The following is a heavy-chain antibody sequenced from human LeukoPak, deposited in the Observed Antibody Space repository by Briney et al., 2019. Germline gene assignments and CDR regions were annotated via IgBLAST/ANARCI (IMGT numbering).Heavy chain of an antibody. D-gene: IGHD2-21*02. CDR2: INPTGGST. CDR3: ARDPMTAGTDYYFDY. V-gene: IGHV1-46*01. CDR1: GYTFTSYF. J-gene: IGHJ4*02. Sequence: ASVKVSCKASGYTFTSYFIHWVRQAPGQGLEWMGIINPTGGSTTYAQKFKGRVTMTRDTSTSTVSTELSSLISDDTAVYYCARDPMTAGTDYYFDYWGQGTLVTVSS.